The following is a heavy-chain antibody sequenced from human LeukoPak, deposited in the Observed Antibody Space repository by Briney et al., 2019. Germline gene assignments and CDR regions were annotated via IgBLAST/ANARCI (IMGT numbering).Heavy chain of an antibody. J-gene: IGHJ6*02. D-gene: IGHD6-13*01. V-gene: IGHV3-23*01. CDR3: AKLMAGYSSSWYGDYYYYYGMDV. CDR2: ISGSGGST. Sequence: GGSLRLSCAASGFTFSSYAMSWVRQAPGKGLEWVSAISGSGGSTYYADSVKGRFTISRDNSKNPLYLQMNSLRAEDTAVYYCAKLMAGYSSSWYGDYYYYYGMDVWGQGTTVTVSS. CDR1: GFTFSSYA.